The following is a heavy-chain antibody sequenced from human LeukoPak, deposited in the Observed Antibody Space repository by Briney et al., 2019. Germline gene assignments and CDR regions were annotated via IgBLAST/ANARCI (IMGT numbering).Heavy chain of an antibody. D-gene: IGHD7-27*01. Sequence: SETLSLTCTVSGGSISSGSYYWSWIRQPAGKGLEWIGRIYTSGSTNYNPSLKSRVTISVDTSKNQFSLRLSSVTAADTAVYYCARDPPTGGLSYWGQGTLVTVSS. CDR2: IYTSGST. CDR3: ARDPPTGGLSY. CDR1: GGSISSGSYY. J-gene: IGHJ4*02. V-gene: IGHV4-61*02.